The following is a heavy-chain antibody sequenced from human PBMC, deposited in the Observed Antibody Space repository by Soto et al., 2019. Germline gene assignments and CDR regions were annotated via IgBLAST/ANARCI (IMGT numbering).Heavy chain of an antibody. Sequence: EVQLVESGGGLVKPGGSLRLGCEVSGFTVGSAWMNWVRQAPGKGLVWVGRIKSKVDGGTTDYAEPVKGRFTISIDDSNNTLYLQTQSLKTEDTTVYYCTSAPQSALTEEMGRSWGQGTLVTVSS. J-gene: IGHJ5*02. CDR3: TSAPQSALTEEMGRS. CDR2: IKSKVDGGTT. V-gene: IGHV3-15*07. D-gene: IGHD2-8*01. CDR1: GFTVGSAW.